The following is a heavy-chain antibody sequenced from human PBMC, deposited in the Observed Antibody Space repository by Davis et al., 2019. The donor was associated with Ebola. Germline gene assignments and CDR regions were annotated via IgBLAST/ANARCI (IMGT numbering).Heavy chain of an antibody. CDR3: ARETLIGSSTSFYYYYGMDV. J-gene: IGHJ6*02. D-gene: IGHD2-2*01. Sequence: SETLSLTCTVSGGSVSSGSYYWSWIRQPPGKGLEWIGYIYYSGSTNYNPSLKSRVTISVDTSKNQFSLKLSSVTAADTAVYYCARETLIGSSTSFYYYYGMDVWGQGTTVTVSS. CDR1: GGSVSSGSYY. CDR2: IYYSGST. V-gene: IGHV4-61*01.